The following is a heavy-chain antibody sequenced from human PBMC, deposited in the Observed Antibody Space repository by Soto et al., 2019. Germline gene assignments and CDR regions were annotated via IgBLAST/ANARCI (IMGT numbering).Heavy chain of an antibody. CDR2: IRGVGGST. J-gene: IGHJ4*02. D-gene: IGHD6-13*01. CDR3: AKQRVGSSWYRDFDL. CDR1: GFTFSDYA. V-gene: IGHV3-23*01. Sequence: EGQLLESGGGLVQPGGSLRLSCAASGFTFSDYAMSWVRQGPGKELEWASGIRGVGGSTYYPDSVKGRFTISRDNSKNTVYLQMNNLTAGDTAVYFCAKQRVGSSWYRDFDLWGQGTLVTVSS.